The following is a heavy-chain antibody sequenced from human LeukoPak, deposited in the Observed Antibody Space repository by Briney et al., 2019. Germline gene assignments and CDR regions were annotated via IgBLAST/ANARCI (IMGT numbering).Heavy chain of an antibody. CDR2: IYYSGST. CDR1: GGSISSYY. V-gene: IGHV4-59*01. Sequence: SETLSLTCTVSGGSISSYYWSWIRQPPGKGLEWIGYIYYSGSTNYNPSLKSRVTISVDTSKNQFSLKLSSVTAADTAVYYCARVTTSSPWVMGVGRVEGYYYYMDVWGKGTTVTVSS. CDR3: ARVTTSSPWVMGVGRVEGYYYYMDV. D-gene: IGHD4-17*01. J-gene: IGHJ6*03.